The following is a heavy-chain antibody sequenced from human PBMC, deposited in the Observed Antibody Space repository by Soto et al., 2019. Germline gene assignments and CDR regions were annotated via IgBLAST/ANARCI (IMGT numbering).Heavy chain of an antibody. CDR3: IQSRCGGDCLQSYASYYYYGMDV. D-gene: IGHD2-21*02. CDR2: IYWDDDK. CDR1: AFSLSTGGVG. J-gene: IGHJ6*02. Sequence: QITLKESGPTLVKPTQTLTLTCTFSAFSLSTGGVGVGWLRQPPGTALEWLALIYWDDDKRYSPSLRSRLTITKDTSKNQVVLTMTNMDPVDTATYYCIQSRCGGDCLQSYASYYYYGMDVWCQGTTVTVSS. V-gene: IGHV2-5*02.